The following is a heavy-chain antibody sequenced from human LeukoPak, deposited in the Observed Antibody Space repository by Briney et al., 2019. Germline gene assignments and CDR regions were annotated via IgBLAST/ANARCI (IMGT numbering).Heavy chain of an antibody. CDR3: ARGDVDPYAFDI. D-gene: IGHD3-10*02. J-gene: IGHJ3*02. CDR2: INHSGST. Sequence: SETLSLTCAVYGGSFSGYYWSWIRQPPGKGLEWIGEINHSGSTNYNPSPKSRVTISVDTSKNQFSLKVRSVTAADTAVYYCARGDVDPYAFDIWGQGTMVTVSS. V-gene: IGHV4-34*01. CDR1: GGSFSGYY.